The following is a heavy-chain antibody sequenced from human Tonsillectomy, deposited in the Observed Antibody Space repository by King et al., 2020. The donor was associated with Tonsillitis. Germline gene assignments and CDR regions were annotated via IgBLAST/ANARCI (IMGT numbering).Heavy chain of an antibody. CDR1: GYSLTSGYY. D-gene: IGHD3-22*01. CDR3: ARDPLQDTSGPEF. CDR2: IDHSGSA. Sequence: VQLQESGPGLVKPSETLSLTCAVSGYSLTSGYYWGWIRQPPGKGLQWLGSIDHSGSAYYNPSLQSRLTLSVNTSKNEFSLKLSSVTAADTAVYYCARDPLQDTSGPEFWGQGALVTVSS. V-gene: IGHV4-38-2*02. J-gene: IGHJ4*02.